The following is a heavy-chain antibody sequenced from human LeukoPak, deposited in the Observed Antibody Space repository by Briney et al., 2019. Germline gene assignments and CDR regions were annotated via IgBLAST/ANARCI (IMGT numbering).Heavy chain of an antibody. CDR1: GYTFTSYY. J-gene: IGHJ4*02. V-gene: IGHV1-46*01. Sequence: ASVKVSCKASGYTFTSYYMHWVRQAPGQGLEWMGIINPSGGSTGYAQKFQGRVTMTRDTSTSTVYMELSSLRSEDTAVYYCARTTIAAAPTDYWGQGTLVTVSS. CDR3: ARTTIAAAPTDY. CDR2: INPSGGST. D-gene: IGHD6-13*01.